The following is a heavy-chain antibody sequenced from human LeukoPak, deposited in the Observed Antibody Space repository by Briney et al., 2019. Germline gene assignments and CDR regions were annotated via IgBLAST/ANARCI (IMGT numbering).Heavy chain of an antibody. CDR3: ARSYPLWGSSSWYYFDY. Sequence: SETLSLTCTVSGGSISSYYWSWIRQPAGKGLEWIGRIYTSGSTNYNPALKSRVTMSVNTSKNQFSLKLSSVTAADTAVYYCARSYPLWGSSSWYYFDYWGQGTLVTVSS. V-gene: IGHV4-4*07. CDR1: GGSISSYY. J-gene: IGHJ4*02. CDR2: IYTSGST. D-gene: IGHD6-13*01.